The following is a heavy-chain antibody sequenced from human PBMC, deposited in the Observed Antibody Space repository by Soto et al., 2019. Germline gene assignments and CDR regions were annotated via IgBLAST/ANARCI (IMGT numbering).Heavy chain of an antibody. CDR3: ARDARYCSSTSCYLYYGMDV. J-gene: IGHJ6*02. CDR1: GGSFNNYY. V-gene: IGHV4-34*01. D-gene: IGHD2-2*01. CDR2: INHSEST. Sequence: PLETLSLTCAVYGGSFNNYYWSWIRQPPGKGLEWIGEINHSESTNYNPSLKSRVTISVDTSKNQFSLELSSVTAADTAVYYCARDARYCSSTSCYLYYGMDVWGQGTTVTVSS.